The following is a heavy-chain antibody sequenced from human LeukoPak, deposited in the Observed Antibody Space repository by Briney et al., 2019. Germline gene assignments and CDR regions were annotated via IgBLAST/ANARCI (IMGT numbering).Heavy chain of an antibody. V-gene: IGHV4-59*01. CDR1: DGSISSYY. Sequence: SETLSLTCTVSDGSISSYYWSWIRQPPGKGLEWIGNTYNSGSTNYNPSLKSRVTMSVDPSKNQFSLRLSSVTAADTAVYFCARAALYFDSSAYSYYFDYWGQGTLVTVSS. CDR3: ARAALYFDSSAYSYYFDY. D-gene: IGHD3-22*01. CDR2: TYNSGST. J-gene: IGHJ4*02.